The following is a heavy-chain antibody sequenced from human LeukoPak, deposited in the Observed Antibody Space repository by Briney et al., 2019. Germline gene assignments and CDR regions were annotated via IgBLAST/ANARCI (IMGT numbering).Heavy chain of an antibody. CDR1: GFTFSSYG. Sequence: GGSLRLSCAASGFTFSSYGMSWVRQAPGKGLEWVSAVSGSGGSTYYADSVNGRFTISIDNSKNTMYLQMNRLRAEDTAVYYCAKDQGTMITFGGVIVPDYWGQGTLVTVSS. CDR3: AKDQGTMITFGGVIVPDY. D-gene: IGHD3-16*02. V-gene: IGHV3-23*01. J-gene: IGHJ4*02. CDR2: VSGSGGST.